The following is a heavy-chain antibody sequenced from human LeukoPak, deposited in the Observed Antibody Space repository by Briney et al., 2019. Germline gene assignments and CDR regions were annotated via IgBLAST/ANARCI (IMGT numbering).Heavy chain of an antibody. Sequence: PSETLSLTCTVSGGSISSYYWSWIRQPPGKGLEWIGYIYYSGSTNYNPSLKSRVTISVDTSKNQFSLKLSSVTAADTAVYYCARGGSVGANFFDYWGQGTLVTVSS. J-gene: IGHJ4*02. D-gene: IGHD1-26*01. V-gene: IGHV4-59*12. CDR1: GGSISSYY. CDR2: IYYSGST. CDR3: ARGGSVGANFFDY.